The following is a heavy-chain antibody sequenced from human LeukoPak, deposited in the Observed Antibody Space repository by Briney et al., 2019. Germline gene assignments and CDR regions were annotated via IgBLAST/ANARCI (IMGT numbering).Heavy chain of an antibody. CDR3: ARSSYSSSSSV. CDR2: INSDGSEG. D-gene: IGHD6-6*01. V-gene: IGHV3-7*03. J-gene: IGHJ3*01. CDR1: GFTFSGFC. Sequence: GGSLRLSCAVSGFTFSGFCMSWSRQAPGKGLEWVASINSDGSEGYYADVVKGRFTISSDNAKNSLHLQINSLRAEDTAVYYCARSSYSSSSSVWGQGTMVTVSS.